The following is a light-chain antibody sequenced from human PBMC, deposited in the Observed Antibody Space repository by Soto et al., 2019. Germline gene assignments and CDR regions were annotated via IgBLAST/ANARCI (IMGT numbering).Light chain of an antibody. CDR2: DAS. CDR1: QDISNY. V-gene: IGKV1-33*01. Sequence: DIQMSQSPSSLSASEGDRVTITCQASQDISNYLNWYQHKPGKPPKLLIYDASNLETGVPSRFSGSKSGTAFTFTITSLQPEDIATYYCQQYDNLPFSFGGGTKVEIK. CDR3: QQYDNLPFS. J-gene: IGKJ4*01.